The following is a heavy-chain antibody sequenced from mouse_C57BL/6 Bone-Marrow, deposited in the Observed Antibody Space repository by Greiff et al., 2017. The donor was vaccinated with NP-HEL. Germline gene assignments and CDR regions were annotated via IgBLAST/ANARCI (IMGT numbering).Heavy chain of an antibody. CDR3: ASSPNWDEGFDD. J-gene: IGHJ2*01. CDR2: INPNNGGT. D-gene: IGHD4-1*01. V-gene: IGHV1-26*01. CDR1: GYTFTDYY. Sequence: EVQLQQSGPELVKPGASVKISCKASGYTFTDYYMNWVKQSHGKSLEWIGDINPNNGGTSYNQKFKGKATLTVDKSSSTAYMELRSLTSEDSAVYYCASSPNWDEGFDDWGQGTTLTVSS.